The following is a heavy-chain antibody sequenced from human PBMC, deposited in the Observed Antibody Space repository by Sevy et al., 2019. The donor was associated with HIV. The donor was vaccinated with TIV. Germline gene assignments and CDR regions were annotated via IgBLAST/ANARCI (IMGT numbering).Heavy chain of an antibody. CDR1: GGSISSYY. Sequence: SETLSLTCTVSGGSISSYYWSWIRQPAGKGLEWIGRIYTSGSTNYNPSLKSRVTMSVDTSKNQFSLKLSSVTAADTAVYYCARERLYYYGSGSCSDYYYYGMDVWGQGTTVTVSS. CDR2: IYTSGST. CDR3: ARERLYYYGSGSCSDYYYYGMDV. V-gene: IGHV4-4*07. J-gene: IGHJ6*02. D-gene: IGHD3-10*01.